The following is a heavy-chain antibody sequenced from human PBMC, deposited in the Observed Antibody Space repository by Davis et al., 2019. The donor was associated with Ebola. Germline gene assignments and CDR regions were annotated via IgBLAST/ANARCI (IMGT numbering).Heavy chain of an antibody. CDR3: AKGGGKYCSNGVCFLDY. CDR1: GFTFSTYA. CDR2: ISSGGGAP. J-gene: IGHJ4*02. Sequence: GGSLRLSCAASGFTFSTYAMGWVRQAPGKGLEWVSDISSGGGAPYYAASVKGRFTTFRDNPKNTLYLQMNSLRADDTAVYYCAKGGGKYCSNGVCFLDYWGQGTLVTVSS. V-gene: IGHV3-23*01. D-gene: IGHD2-8*01.